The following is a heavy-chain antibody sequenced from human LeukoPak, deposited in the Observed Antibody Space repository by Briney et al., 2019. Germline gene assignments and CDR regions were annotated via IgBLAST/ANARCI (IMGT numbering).Heavy chain of an antibody. Sequence: GESLKISCKGSGYSFNIYWIGWVRQMPGKGLEWMGIIYPGDSDTRYSPSFQGQVTISADKSITTAYLQWNSLKASDTAIYYCARRDTADNWFDPWGQGTLVTVSS. V-gene: IGHV5-51*01. D-gene: IGHD5-18*01. CDR2: IYPGDSDT. CDR3: ARRDTADNWFDP. CDR1: GYSFNIYW. J-gene: IGHJ5*02.